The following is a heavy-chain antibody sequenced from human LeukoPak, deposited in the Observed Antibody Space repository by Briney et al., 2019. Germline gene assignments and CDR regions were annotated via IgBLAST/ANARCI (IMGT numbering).Heavy chain of an antibody. D-gene: IGHD5-12*01. CDR1: GGSLSTYY. Sequence: SETLSLTCTLSGGSLSTYYWSWIRQPQGKGREWIGYIYHSGSTKYNPPLKGRVTISEDTSKNQFSLKLSSVTAADTAVYYCARGGGYASPIGYWGQGALVTVSS. J-gene: IGHJ4*02. CDR2: IYHSGST. CDR3: ARGGGYASPIGY. V-gene: IGHV4-59*01.